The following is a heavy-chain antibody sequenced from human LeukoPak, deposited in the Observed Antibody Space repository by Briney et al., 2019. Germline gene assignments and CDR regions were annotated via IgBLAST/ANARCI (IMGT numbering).Heavy chain of an antibody. D-gene: IGHD1-7*01. CDR3: AREDDWNYEDY. J-gene: IGHJ4*02. CDR2: ISSSSNTI. Sequence: GGSLRLSCAACGFTFSSYTMNWVRQAPGKGLEWVSYISSSSNTIYYADSVKGRFTISRDNAKNSLYLQMSSLRAEDTAIYYCAREDDWNYEDYWGQGTLVIVSS. V-gene: IGHV3-48*01. CDR1: GFTFSSYT.